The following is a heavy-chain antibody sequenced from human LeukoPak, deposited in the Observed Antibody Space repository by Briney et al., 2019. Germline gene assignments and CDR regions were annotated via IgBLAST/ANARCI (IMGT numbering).Heavy chain of an antibody. CDR3: ARDARFWDAFDI. V-gene: IGHV4-59*01. CDR1: GGSISSYY. Sequence: SETLSLTCTVSGGSISSYYWSWIRQPPGKGLEWIGYIYYSGSTNYNPSLKSRVTISVDTSKNQFSLKLSSVTAADTAVYYCARDARFWDAFDIWGQGTMVTVSS. CDR2: IYYSGST. J-gene: IGHJ3*02. D-gene: IGHD3-3*01.